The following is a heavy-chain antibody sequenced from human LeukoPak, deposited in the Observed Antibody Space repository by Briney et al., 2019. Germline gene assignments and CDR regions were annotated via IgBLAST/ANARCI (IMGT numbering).Heavy chain of an antibody. CDR3: ARDRSYDFWSGYDQDY. V-gene: IGHV3-74*01. CDR1: GFTFSSYW. J-gene: IGHJ4*02. CDR2: INSDGSST. D-gene: IGHD3-3*01. Sequence: PGGSLRLSCAASGFTFSSYWMHWVRQAPGKGLVWVSRINSDGSSTSYADSVKSRFTISRDNAKNTLYLQMNSLRAEDTAVYYCARDRSYDFWSGYDQDYWGQGTLVTVSS.